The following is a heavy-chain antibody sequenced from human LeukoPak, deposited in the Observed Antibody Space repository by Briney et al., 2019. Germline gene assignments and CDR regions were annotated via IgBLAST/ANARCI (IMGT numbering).Heavy chain of an antibody. Sequence: GGSLRLSCAASGFTFSSYGMHWVRQAPGKGLEWVAVIWCDGSNKYYADSVKGRFTISRDNSKNTLYLQMNSLRAEDTAVYYCAKGDLATAGTYYFDNWGQGTLVTVSS. CDR2: IWCDGSNK. CDR1: GFTFSSYG. J-gene: IGHJ4*02. CDR3: AKGDLATAGTYYFDN. V-gene: IGHV3-33*06. D-gene: IGHD5-12*01.